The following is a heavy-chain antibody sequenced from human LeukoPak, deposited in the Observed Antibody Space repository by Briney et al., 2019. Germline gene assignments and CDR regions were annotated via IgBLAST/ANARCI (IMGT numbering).Heavy chain of an antibody. CDR2: FDPEDGET. D-gene: IGHD1-26*01. J-gene: IGHJ4*02. Sequence: ASVKVSCKVSGYTLTELSMHWVRQAPGKGLEWMGGFDPEDGETIYAQKFQGRVTMTEDTSTDTAYMELSSLRSEDTAVYYCARYTSNVVGKRHYFDYWGQGTLVTVSS. CDR1: GYTLTELS. CDR3: ARYTSNVVGKRHYFDY. V-gene: IGHV1-24*01.